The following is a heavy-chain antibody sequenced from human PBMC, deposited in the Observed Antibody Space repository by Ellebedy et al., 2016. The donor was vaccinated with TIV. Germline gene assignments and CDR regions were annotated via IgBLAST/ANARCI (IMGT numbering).Heavy chain of an antibody. CDR1: GGSISSYY. CDR3: ERVTSDWFDP. Sequence: MPSETLSLTCTVSGGSISSYYYTWIRQPAGKGLEWIGRIHTSGITNHNPSLKSRLTMSVDTSKKQFSLKLSSVTAADTAVYYCERVTSDWFDPWGQGTLVTVSS. V-gene: IGHV4-4*07. J-gene: IGHJ5*02. CDR2: IHTSGIT.